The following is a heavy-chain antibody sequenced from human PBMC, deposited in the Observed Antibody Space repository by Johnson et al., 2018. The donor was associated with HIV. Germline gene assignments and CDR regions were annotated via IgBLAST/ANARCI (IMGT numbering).Heavy chain of an antibody. D-gene: IGHD2-15*01. CDR1: GFTFGDYA. CDR2: IRRKDYGGTT. CDR3: ARVPRKGFRPDAFDI. V-gene: IGHV3-49*03. Sequence: VQLVESGGGFVQPGRSLRLSCTASGFTFGDYALSWFRQAPGKGPEWVGFIRRKDYGGTTEYAASVKDRFTISRNDSKTSSYLQMRNLKTEDTAIYYCARVPRKGFRPDAFDIWGQGTVVTVSS. J-gene: IGHJ3*02.